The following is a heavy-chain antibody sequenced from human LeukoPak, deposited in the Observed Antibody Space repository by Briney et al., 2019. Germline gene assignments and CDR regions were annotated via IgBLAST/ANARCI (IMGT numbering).Heavy chain of an antibody. CDR3: AKDLGYYYGSGSYYRGLDP. J-gene: IGHJ5*02. Sequence: GGSLRLSCAASGFTFSDYYMSWIRQAPGKGLEWVSAISGSGGSTYYADSVKGRFTISRDNSKNTLYLQMNSLRAEDTAVYYCAKDLGYYYGSGSYYRGLDPWGQGTLVTVSS. D-gene: IGHD3-10*01. V-gene: IGHV3-23*01. CDR1: GFTFSDYY. CDR2: ISGSGGST.